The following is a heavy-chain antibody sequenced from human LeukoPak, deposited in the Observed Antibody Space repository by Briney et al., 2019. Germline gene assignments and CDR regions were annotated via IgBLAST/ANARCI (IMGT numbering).Heavy chain of an antibody. Sequence: PSETLSLTCTVSGGSISSGSYYWSWIRQPAGKGPEWIGHIYTSGTTNYNPSLKSRVTISLDTSKNQFSLKLTSVTAADTAVYYCARLNPFISSPFDYWGQGTLVTVSS. CDR2: IYTSGTT. V-gene: IGHV4-61*09. CDR3: ARLNPFISSPFDY. CDR1: GGSISSGSYY. D-gene: IGHD6-13*01. J-gene: IGHJ4*02.